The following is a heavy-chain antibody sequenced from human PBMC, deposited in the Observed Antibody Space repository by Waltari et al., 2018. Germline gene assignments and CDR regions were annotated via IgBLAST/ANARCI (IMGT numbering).Heavy chain of an antibody. J-gene: IGHJ4*02. Sequence: QVQLVQSGAEVKKPGSSVKVSCKASGGTFSSYAISWVRQAPGQGLEWMGGIIPIFGTANYAQKFQGRVTITADKSTSTAYMELSSLRSEYTAVYYCARSTYYYDSSGYEPFDYWGQGTLVTVSS. V-gene: IGHV1-69*14. D-gene: IGHD3-22*01. CDR2: IIPIFGTA. CDR1: GGTFSSYA. CDR3: ARSTYYYDSSGYEPFDY.